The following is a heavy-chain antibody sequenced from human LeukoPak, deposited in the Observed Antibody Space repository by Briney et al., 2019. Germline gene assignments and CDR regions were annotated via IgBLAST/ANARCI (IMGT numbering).Heavy chain of an antibody. Sequence: GGSLRLSCAASGFIFRNYAMSWVRQAPGKGLEWVSTVHGRTYYADFVKGRFTISRDDSRSTLYLQMDNLRAEDTAVYYCAKDQTGDGYNSIWGQGTLVTVSS. D-gene: IGHD5-24*01. V-gene: IGHV3-23*01. J-gene: IGHJ4*02. CDR3: AKDQTGDGYNSI. CDR1: GFIFRNYA. CDR2: VHGRT.